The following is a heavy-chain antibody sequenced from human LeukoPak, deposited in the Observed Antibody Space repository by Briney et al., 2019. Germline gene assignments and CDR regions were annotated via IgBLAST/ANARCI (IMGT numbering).Heavy chain of an antibody. CDR2: IYYSGST. D-gene: IGHD5-18*01. CDR3: ARDVGSGYSYGAPDY. J-gene: IGHJ4*02. Sequence: PSETLSLTCTVSGGSISSYYWSWIRQPPGKGLEWIGYIYYSGSTNYNPSLKSRVTMSVDTSRNQFSLKLSSVTAADTAVYYCARDVGSGYSYGAPDYWGQGTLVTVSS. V-gene: IGHV4-59*12. CDR1: GGSISSYY.